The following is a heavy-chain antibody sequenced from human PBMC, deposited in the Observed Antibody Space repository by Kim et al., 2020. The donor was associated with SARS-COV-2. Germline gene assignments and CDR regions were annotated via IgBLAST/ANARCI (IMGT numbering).Heavy chain of an antibody. J-gene: IGHJ5*02. Sequence: SETLSLTCAVYGGSFSGYYWSWIRQPPGKGLEWIGEINHSGSTNYNPSLKSRVTISVDTSKNQFSLKLSSVTAADTAVYYCARTRRIVGATAWGTGFLVDNWFDPWGQGTLVTVSS. CDR2: INHSGST. D-gene: IGHD1-26*01. CDR3: ARTRRIVGATAWGTGFLVDNWFDP. V-gene: IGHV4-34*01. CDR1: GGSFSGYY.